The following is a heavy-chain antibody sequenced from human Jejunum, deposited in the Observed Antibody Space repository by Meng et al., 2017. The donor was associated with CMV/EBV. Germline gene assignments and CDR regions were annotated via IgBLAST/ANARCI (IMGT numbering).Heavy chain of an antibody. CDR2: IYWDDDK. J-gene: IGHJ5*02. CDR3: ARSGGSTWYRENNWFDP. Sequence: SLTTGGVGVGWIRQPPGKALEWLALIYWDDDKRYNPSLRSRLTITRDTSKNQVVLTMTNMDPVDTATYYCARSGGSTWYRENNWFDPWGQGTLVTVSS. D-gene: IGHD6-13*01. V-gene: IGHV2-5*02. CDR1: SLTTGGVG.